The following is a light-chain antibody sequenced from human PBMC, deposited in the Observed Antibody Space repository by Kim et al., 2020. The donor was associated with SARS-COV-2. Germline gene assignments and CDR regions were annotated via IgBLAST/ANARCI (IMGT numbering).Light chain of an antibody. J-gene: IGLJ2*01. CDR2: KDS. V-gene: IGLV3-25*03. CDR3: QSADSSGTYVV. CDR1: ALPKQY. Sequence: PGQAARITCSGDALPKQYAYWYQQKPGQAPVLVIYKDSERPSGIPERFSGSSSGTTVTLTISGVQAEDEADYYCQSADSSGTYVVFGGGTQLTVL.